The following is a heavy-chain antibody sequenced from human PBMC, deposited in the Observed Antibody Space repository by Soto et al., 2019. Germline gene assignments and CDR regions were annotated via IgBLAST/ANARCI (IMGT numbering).Heavy chain of an antibody. J-gene: IGHJ4*02. CDR1: GGFISDSDDH. Sequence: SETLSLTCTVSGGFISDSDDHWGWIRQPPGQGLEWIGSIHNSGSTYSNPSLQSRVTISIDTSKNQFSLKLSSVTAADTAVYYCARGPSGDKVDSWGQGTLVTVSS. CDR3: ARGPSGDKVDS. V-gene: IGHV4-39*07. CDR2: IHNSGST. D-gene: IGHD1-26*01.